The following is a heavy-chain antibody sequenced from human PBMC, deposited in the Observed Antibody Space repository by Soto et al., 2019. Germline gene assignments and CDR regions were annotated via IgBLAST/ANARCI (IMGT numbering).Heavy chain of an antibody. V-gene: IGHV1-69*02. CDR1: GGTFSSYT. Sequence: QVQLVQSGAEVKKPGSSVKVSCKASGGTFSSYTISWVRQAPGQGLEWMGRIIPILGIANYAQKFQGRVTMTADKSTSTAYMELSSLRSEDTAVYYCARGFSNPTPFDYWGQGTLVTVSS. D-gene: IGHD3-3*01. CDR2: IIPILGIA. CDR3: ARGFSNPTPFDY. J-gene: IGHJ4*02.